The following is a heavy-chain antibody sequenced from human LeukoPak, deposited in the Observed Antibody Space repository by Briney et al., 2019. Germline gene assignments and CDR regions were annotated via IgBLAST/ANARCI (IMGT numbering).Heavy chain of an antibody. CDR2: INPNSGGT. CDR3: ATCITMVRGAIDAFDI. V-gene: IGHV1-2*02. CDR1: GYTFTGYY. J-gene: IGHJ3*02. D-gene: IGHD3-10*01. Sequence: GASVKVSCKASGYTFTGYYMHWVRQAPGQGLEWMGWINPNSGGTNYAQKFQGRVTMTRDTSINTAYMELSRLRSDDTAVYYCATCITMVRGAIDAFDIWGQGTMVTVSS.